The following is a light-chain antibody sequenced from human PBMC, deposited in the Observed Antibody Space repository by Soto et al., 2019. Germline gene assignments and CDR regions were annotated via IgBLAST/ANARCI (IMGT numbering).Light chain of an antibody. CDR1: SSDVGFYNL. J-gene: IGLJ2*01. Sequence: QSVLTQPASVSGSPGQSITISCTGASSDVGFYNLVSWYQQHPGKAPKLMIYEVSKRPSGVSNRFSGSKSGNTASLTISGLQAEDEADYFCCSYAGSKVVFGGGTKVTVL. CDR2: EVS. CDR3: CSYAGSKVV. V-gene: IGLV2-23*02.